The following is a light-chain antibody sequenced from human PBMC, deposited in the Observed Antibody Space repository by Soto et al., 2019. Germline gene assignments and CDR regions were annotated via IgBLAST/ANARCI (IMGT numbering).Light chain of an antibody. CDR1: QDIHND. CDR3: QHYDSYSEA. CDR2: KAS. Sequence: IQMTQSPSSLSASVGDTVTITCRASQDIHNDLGWYQQRPGKAPKLLIYKASTLKSGVPSRFSGSGSGTEFTLTISSLQPDDFATYYCQHYDSYSEAFGQGTKVNIK. V-gene: IGKV1-5*03. J-gene: IGKJ1*01.